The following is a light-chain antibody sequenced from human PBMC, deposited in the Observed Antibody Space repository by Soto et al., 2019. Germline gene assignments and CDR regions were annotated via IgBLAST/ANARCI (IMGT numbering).Light chain of an antibody. V-gene: IGKV1-27*01. Sequence: QITQSPSSLSPSVGDRVTITFRASQDIRNNLAWYLQKPGKVPQLLIYTASTLQSGVTSRLSASGSGTDYTLTISSLQPEDVGIYYCQKCHGAPFTFGPGTKVDIK. CDR2: TAS. CDR3: QKCHGAPFT. J-gene: IGKJ3*01. CDR1: QDIRNN.